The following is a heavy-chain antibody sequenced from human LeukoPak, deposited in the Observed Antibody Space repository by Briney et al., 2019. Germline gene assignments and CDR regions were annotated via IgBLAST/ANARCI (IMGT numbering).Heavy chain of an antibody. V-gene: IGHV3-23*01. CDR2: ISGSGGRT. Sequence: GGSLRLSCAASGFTFRSYAMSWVRQARGKGLEGVSDISGSGGRTYYADSVKGGFTISRDNSKNTLYLQMNSLRAEDTAVYYCAKDPRPHVLRFLEWLLNYFDYWGQGTLVTVSS. CDR1: GFTFRSYA. CDR3: AKDPRPHVLRFLEWLLNYFDY. J-gene: IGHJ4*02. D-gene: IGHD3-3*01.